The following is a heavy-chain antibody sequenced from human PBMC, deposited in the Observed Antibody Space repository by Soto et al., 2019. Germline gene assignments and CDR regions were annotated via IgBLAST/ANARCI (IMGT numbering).Heavy chain of an antibody. Sequence: QVQLVESGGGVVQPGRSLRLSCAASGFTFSSYAMHWGRHAPGKGLEWVAVISYDGRNKYYADSVKGRFTISIDNSKNTLYLQMNSLRAEDTAVYYCARARGISTSCYSPVRHYGMYVLGQGTTVTVSS. J-gene: IGHJ6*02. CDR3: ARARGISTSCYSPVRHYGMYV. V-gene: IGHV3-30-3*01. D-gene: IGHD2-2*01. CDR1: GFTFSSYA. CDR2: ISYDGRNK.